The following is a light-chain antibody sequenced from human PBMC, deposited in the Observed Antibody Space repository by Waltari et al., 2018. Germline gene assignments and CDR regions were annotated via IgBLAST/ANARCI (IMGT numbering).Light chain of an antibody. V-gene: IGKV1-33*01. Sequence: DIQMTQSPSSLSASVGDRVTITCQASQDIDNFLNWYQQKPGEAPRLLIYDASNLETGVPSKFSGSGSGTDFSLIITSLQPEDIATYYCQEYGNALTFGGGTKVEIK. CDR2: DAS. CDR1: QDIDNF. CDR3: QEYGNALT. J-gene: IGKJ4*01.